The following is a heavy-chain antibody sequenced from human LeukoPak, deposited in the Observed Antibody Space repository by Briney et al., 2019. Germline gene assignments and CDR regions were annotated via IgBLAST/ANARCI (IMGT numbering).Heavy chain of an antibody. V-gene: IGHV3-23*01. CDR2: ISGSGGIT. J-gene: IGHJ4*02. Sequence: PGGSLRLSCAASGFTFTSYAMSWVRRAPGKGLEWVSVISGSGGITYSADSVKGRFSISRDNSKNTLYLQTNSLRAEDTAAYYCAKERGNNGGNTNGYFDYWGQGTLVTVSS. CDR3: AKERGNNGGNTNGYFDY. CDR1: GFTFTSYA. D-gene: IGHD4-23*01.